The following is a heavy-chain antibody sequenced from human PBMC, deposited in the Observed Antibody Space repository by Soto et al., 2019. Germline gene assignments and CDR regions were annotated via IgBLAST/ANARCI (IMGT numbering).Heavy chain of an antibody. J-gene: IGHJ3*02. CDR1: GFTFSSYD. CDR3: ARGIAVARNNAFDI. D-gene: IGHD6-19*01. Sequence: PGGSLRLSCAASGFTFSSYDMHWVRQATGKGLEWVSAIGTAGDTYYPGSVKGRFTISRENAKNSLYLQMNSLRAGDTAVYYCARGIAVARNNAFDIWGQGTMVTVSS. CDR2: IGTAGDT. V-gene: IGHV3-13*01.